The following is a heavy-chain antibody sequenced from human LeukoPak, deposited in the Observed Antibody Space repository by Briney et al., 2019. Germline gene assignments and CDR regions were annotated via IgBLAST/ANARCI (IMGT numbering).Heavy chain of an antibody. CDR2: ISGSGGGT. V-gene: IGHV3-23*01. Sequence: GGSLRLPCVGSEFSFSNYAMGWVRQAPGRGLEWVSSISGSGGGTYYADSVKGPFTISRDNSKNTLYLHMNSLRAEDTAVYYCAGNHRAYYYDSSGYNYWGQGTLVTVSS. D-gene: IGHD3-22*01. CDR3: AGNHRAYYYDSSGYNY. CDR1: EFSFSNYA. J-gene: IGHJ4*02.